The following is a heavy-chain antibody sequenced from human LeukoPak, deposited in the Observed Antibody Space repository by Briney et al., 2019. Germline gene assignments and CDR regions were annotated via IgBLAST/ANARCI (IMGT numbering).Heavy chain of an antibody. CDR1: GLTFSSYA. D-gene: IGHD3-22*01. CDR2: ISYDGSNK. V-gene: IGHV3-30*04. J-gene: IGHJ4*02. Sequence: GGSLRLSCAASGLTFSSYAMHWVRQAPGKGLEWVAVISYDGSNKYYADSVKGRFTISRDNSKNTLYLQMNSLRAEDTAVYYCASGDSSGYYWGPFYWGQGTLVTVSS. CDR3: ASGDSSGYYWGPFY.